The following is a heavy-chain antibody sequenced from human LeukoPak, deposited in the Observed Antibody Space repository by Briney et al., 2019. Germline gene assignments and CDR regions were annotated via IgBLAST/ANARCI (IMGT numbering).Heavy chain of an antibody. CDR2: IVPIFGTA. CDR3: ARYSGSYYEVVDY. V-gene: IGHV1-69*06. CDR1: GGTFTIYT. D-gene: IGHD1-26*01. Sequence: ASGKLSCTASGGTFTIYTISWVRQGPGQGVGWMGGIVPIFGTANYAQKFQGRVTITADKSTSTAYMELSSLRSEDTAVYYCARYSGSYYEVVDYWGQGTLVTVSS. J-gene: IGHJ4*02.